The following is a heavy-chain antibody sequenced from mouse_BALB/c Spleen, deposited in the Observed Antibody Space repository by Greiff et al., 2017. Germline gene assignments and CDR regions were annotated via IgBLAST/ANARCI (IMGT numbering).Heavy chain of an antibody. CDR1: GDSITSGY. V-gene: IGHV3-8*02. J-gene: IGHJ2*01. CDR2: ISYSGST. D-gene: IGHD1-1*01. CDR3: ARGITTVVAPFDY. Sequence: VQLQQSGPSLVKPSQTLSLTCSVTGDSITSGYWNWIRKFPGNKLEYMGYISYSGSTYYNPSLKSRISITRDTSKNQYYLQLNSVTTEDTATYYCARGITTVVAPFDYWGQGTTLTVSS.